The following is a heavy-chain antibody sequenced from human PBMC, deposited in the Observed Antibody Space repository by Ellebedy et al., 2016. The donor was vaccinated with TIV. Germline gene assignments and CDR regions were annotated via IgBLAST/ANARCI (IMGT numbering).Heavy chain of an antibody. CDR3: ATSPIAVAGSFFY. CDR1: GGSISSSNW. J-gene: IGHJ4*02. V-gene: IGHV4-4*02. Sequence: MPSETLSLTCAVSGGSISSSNWWSWVRQPPGKGLEWIGEIYHSGSTNYNPSLKSRVTISVDKSKNQFSLKLSSVTAADTAVYYCATSPIAVAGSFFYWGQGTLVTVSS. CDR2: IYHSGST. D-gene: IGHD6-19*01.